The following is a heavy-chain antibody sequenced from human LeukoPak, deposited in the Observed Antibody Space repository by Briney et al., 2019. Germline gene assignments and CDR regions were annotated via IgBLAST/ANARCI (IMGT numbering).Heavy chain of an antibody. D-gene: IGHD3-10*01. V-gene: IGHV1-69*05. J-gene: IGHJ4*02. CDR3: ARDALFYYGSGNYFDY. Sequence: SSVKVSCXASGGTFSSYAISWVRQARGQGLEWMARIIPIFGTANYAQKFQGRVTITTDESTSTAYMELSSLRSEDTAVYYCARDALFYYGSGNYFDYWGQGTLVTVSS. CDR1: GGTFSSYA. CDR2: IIPIFGTA.